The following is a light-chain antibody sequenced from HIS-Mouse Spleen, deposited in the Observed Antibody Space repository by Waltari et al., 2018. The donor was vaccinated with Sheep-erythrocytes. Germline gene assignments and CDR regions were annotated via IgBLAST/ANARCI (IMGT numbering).Light chain of an antibody. CDR2: DVS. CDR1: SSDVGGYNY. V-gene: IGLV2-11*01. J-gene: IGLJ1*01. CDR3: CSYAGSYNHV. Sequence: QSALPQPRSVSGSPGQSVTISCTGPSSDVGGYNYDSWYQQHPGKAPKLMIYDVSKRPSGVPDRFSGSKSGNTASLTISGLQAEDEADYYCCSYAGSYNHVFGTGTKVTVL.